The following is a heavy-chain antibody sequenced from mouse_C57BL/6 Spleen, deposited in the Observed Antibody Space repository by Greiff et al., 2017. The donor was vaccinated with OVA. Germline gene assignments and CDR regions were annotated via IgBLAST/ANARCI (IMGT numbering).Heavy chain of an antibody. D-gene: IGHD2-2*01. CDR3: ARKRDYGYDGY. CDR2: INPYNGGT. CDR1: GYTFTDYY. V-gene: IGHV1-19*01. Sequence: EVQLQQSGPVLVKPGASVKMSCKASGYTFTDYYMNWVKQSHGKSLEWIGVINPYNGGTSYNQKFKGKATLTVDKSSRTAYMELNSLTSEDSAVYYCARKRDYGYDGYWGQGTTLTVSS. J-gene: IGHJ2*01.